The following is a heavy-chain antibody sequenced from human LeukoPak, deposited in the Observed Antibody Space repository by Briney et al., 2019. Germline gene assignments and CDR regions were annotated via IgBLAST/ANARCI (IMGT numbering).Heavy chain of an antibody. Sequence: ASVKVSCKASGYTFTSYAMHWVRQAPGQRLEWMGWINAGNGNTKYLQKFQGRVTITRDTSASTAYMELSSLRSEDTAVYYCARVDGGIPFDYWGQGTLVTVSS. CDR2: INAGNGNT. CDR3: ARVDGGIPFDY. D-gene: IGHD3-9*01. V-gene: IGHV1-3*01. CDR1: GYTFTSYA. J-gene: IGHJ4*02.